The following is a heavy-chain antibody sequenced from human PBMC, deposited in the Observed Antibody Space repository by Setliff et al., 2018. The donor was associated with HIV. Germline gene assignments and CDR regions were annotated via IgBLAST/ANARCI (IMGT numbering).Heavy chain of an antibody. CDR1: GGSISSSSYY. CDR2: IYYSGST. J-gene: IGHJ4*02. V-gene: IGHV4-39*07. D-gene: IGHD6-13*01. CDR3: ARGGYSSSWYVGGEYYFDY. Sequence: LSLTCTVSGGSISSSSYYWGWIRQPPGKGLEWIGSIYYSGSTYYNPSPKSRVTISVDTSKNQFSLKLSSVTAADTAVYYCARGGYSSSWYVGGEYYFDYWGQGTLVTVSS.